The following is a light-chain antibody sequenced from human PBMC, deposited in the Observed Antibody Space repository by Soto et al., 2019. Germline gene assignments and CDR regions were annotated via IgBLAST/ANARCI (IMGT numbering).Light chain of an antibody. CDR3: QQRSDWPRT. V-gene: IGKV3-11*01. CDR2: DAS. CDR1: QSVGSK. J-gene: IGKJ1*01. Sequence: EIVLTQSPATLSLSPGERAILSCRASQSVGSKLAWYQQKPGQAPRLLIYDASNRATGIPARFSGSGSGADFSLTISSLEPEDFAVYYCQQRSDWPRTFGQGTKVDI.